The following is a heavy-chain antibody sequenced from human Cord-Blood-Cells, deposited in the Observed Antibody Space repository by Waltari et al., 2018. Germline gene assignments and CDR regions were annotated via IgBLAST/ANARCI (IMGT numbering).Heavy chain of an antibody. Sequence: QVQLQQWGAGLLKPSETLSLTCAVYGGSFSGYYWSWIRQPPGKGLEWIGEINHRGITNYNPSLKSRVTISVDTSKNQFSLKLSSVTAADTAVCYCARGEKMTTVTTSYNWFDPWGQGTLVTVSS. V-gene: IGHV4-34*01. J-gene: IGHJ5*02. D-gene: IGHD4-17*01. CDR3: ARGEKMTTVTTSYNWFDP. CDR2: INHRGIT. CDR1: GGSFSGYY.